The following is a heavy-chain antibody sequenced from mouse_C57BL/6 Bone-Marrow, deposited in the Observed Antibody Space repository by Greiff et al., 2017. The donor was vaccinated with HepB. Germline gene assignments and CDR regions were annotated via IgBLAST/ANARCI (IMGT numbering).Heavy chain of an antibody. CDR3: ARWYFDV. V-gene: IGHV1-54*01. J-gene: IGHJ1*03. CDR1: GYAFTNYL. CDR2: INPGSGGP. Sequence: QVQLQQSGAELVRPGTSVKVSCKASGYAFTNYLIEWVKQRPGQGLEWIGVINPGSGGPNYNEKFKGKATLTADKSSSTAYMQLSSLTSEDSAVYFCARWYFDVWGTGTTVTVSS.